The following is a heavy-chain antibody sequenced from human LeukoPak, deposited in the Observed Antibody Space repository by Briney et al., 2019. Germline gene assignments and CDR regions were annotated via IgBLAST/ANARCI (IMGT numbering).Heavy chain of an antibody. CDR1: GGTFSSYA. J-gene: IGHJ4*02. Sequence: GASVKVSCKASGGTFSSYAISWVRQAPGQGLEWMGRIIPILGIANYAQKFQGRVTITADKSTSTAYMELSSLRSEATAVYYCARENKDIVVVPAATYFDYWGQGTLVTVSS. V-gene: IGHV1-69*04. D-gene: IGHD2-2*01. CDR3: ARENKDIVVVPAATYFDY. CDR2: IIPILGIA.